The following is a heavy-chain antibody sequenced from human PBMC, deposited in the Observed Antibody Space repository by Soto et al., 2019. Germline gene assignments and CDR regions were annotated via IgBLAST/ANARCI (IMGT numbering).Heavy chain of an antibody. Sequence: VQLVESGGGLVQPGRSLRLSCAASGFTFDDYAVHWVRQAPGKGLEWVSGISWNSGSIGYADSVKGRFTISRDNAKNSLYLQMNSLRAEDTALYYCAKDEVMAVAGPADWGQGTLVTVSS. V-gene: IGHV3-9*01. J-gene: IGHJ4*02. CDR2: ISWNSGSI. CDR3: AKDEVMAVAGPAD. D-gene: IGHD6-19*01. CDR1: GFTFDDYA.